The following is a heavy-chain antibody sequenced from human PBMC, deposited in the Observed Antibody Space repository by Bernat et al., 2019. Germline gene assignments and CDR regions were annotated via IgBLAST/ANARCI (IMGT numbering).Heavy chain of an antibody. CDR1: GGSISSSNW. V-gene: IGHV4-4*02. J-gene: IGHJ5*02. CDR2: IYHSGST. CDR3: ARHRLSQAMTMPYRFDP. D-gene: IGHD4/OR15-4a*01. Sequence: QVQLQESGPGLVKPSGTLSLTCAVSGGSISSSNWWSWVRQPPGKGLEWIGEIYHSGSTNYNPSLKSRVTISVDKSKNQFSLRLSSVTAADTAVYYCARHRLSQAMTMPYRFDPWGQGNLVTVSS.